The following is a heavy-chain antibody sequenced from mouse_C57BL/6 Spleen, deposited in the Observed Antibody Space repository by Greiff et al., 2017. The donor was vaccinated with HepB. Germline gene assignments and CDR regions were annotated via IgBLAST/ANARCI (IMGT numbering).Heavy chain of an antibody. Sequence: EVQLVESGPELVKPGASVKIPCKASGYTFTDYNMDWVKQSHGKSLEWIGDINPNNGGTIYNQKFKGKATLTVDKSSSTAYMELRSLTSEDTAVYYCARSSYSTSVWGTGTTVTVSS. CDR2: INPNNGGT. V-gene: IGHV1-18*01. CDR3: ARSSYSTSV. J-gene: IGHJ1*03. CDR1: GYTFTDYN. D-gene: IGHD2-10*01.